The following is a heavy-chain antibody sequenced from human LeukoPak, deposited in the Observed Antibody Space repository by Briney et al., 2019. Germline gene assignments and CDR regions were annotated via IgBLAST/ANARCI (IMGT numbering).Heavy chain of an antibody. CDR3: ASSSGWYNSFDY. CDR2: ISGSGGST. J-gene: IGHJ4*02. V-gene: IGHV3-23*01. Sequence: GGSLRLSCAASGFIFSSHAMSWVRQAPGKGLEWVSAISGSGGSTYYADSVKGRFTISRDNSKNTLFLQMNSLRAEDTAVYYCASSSGWYNSFDYWGLGTLVTVSS. D-gene: IGHD6-19*01. CDR1: GFIFSSHA.